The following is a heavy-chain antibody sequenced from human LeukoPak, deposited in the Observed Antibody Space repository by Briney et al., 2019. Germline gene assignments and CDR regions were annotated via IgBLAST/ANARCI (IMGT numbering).Heavy chain of an antibody. CDR1: GGSISSYY. J-gene: IGHJ4*02. CDR2: IYYSGTT. CDR3: ARVRGASSPYGSGSYYYFDY. V-gene: IGHV4-59*01. Sequence: SETLSLTCTVSGGSISSYYWSWIRQPPGKGLEWIGYIYYSGTTNYNPSLKSRVTISVDTSKNQFSLKLSSVPAADAAVYYCARVRGASSPYGSGSYYYFDYWGQGTLVTVSS. D-gene: IGHD3-10*01.